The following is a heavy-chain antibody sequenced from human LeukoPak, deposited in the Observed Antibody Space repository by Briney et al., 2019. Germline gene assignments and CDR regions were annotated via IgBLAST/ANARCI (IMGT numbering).Heavy chain of an antibody. D-gene: IGHD1-26*01. V-gene: IGHV3-74*01. J-gene: IGHJ4*02. CDR2: INEDGSTT. CDR3: VRDLGGRSGH. Sequence: QSGGSLGLSCAASGFIFRSNWMHWVRQAPGKGLVWVSRINEDGSTTNHADSVKGRFTISRDNVKNTLYMEMNSLRAEDTAVYYCVRDLGGRSGHWGQGTLVTVSS. CDR1: GFIFRSNW.